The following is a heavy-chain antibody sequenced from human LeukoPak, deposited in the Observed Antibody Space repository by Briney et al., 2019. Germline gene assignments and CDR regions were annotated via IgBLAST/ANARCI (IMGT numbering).Heavy chain of an antibody. V-gene: IGHV4-34*01. D-gene: IGHD3-22*01. CDR3: ARGQYGSGGSYRGWVY. CDR2: INQSGAT. Sequence: SETLSLTCAVYGVSFSDFYWSWIRQVPGKGLEWIAEINQSGATNYNPSLDSRVTILQDTSKNQLSLQLPSVSATDTAIYYCARGQYGSGGSYRGWVYWGQGTLVTVSS. CDR1: GVSFSDFY. J-gene: IGHJ4*02.